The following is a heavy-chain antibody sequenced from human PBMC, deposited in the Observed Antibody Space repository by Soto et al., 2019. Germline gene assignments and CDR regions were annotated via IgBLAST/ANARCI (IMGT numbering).Heavy chain of an antibody. Sequence: QVQLVQSGAEVKKPGASVKVSCKASGYTFTSYDINWVRQATGQGLEWMGWMNPNSGNTGYAQKFQGRVTMTRNTSIRTAYMELSSLRSEETAVYYCARGSLLYSSGWWSDDYWGQGTLVTVSS. CDR2: MNPNSGNT. D-gene: IGHD6-19*01. CDR1: GYTFTSYD. J-gene: IGHJ4*02. CDR3: ARGSLLYSSGWWSDDY. V-gene: IGHV1-8*01.